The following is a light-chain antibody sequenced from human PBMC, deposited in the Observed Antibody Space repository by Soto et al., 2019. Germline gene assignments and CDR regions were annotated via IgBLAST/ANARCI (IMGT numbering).Light chain of an antibody. CDR2: QGN. J-gene: IGLJ1*01. V-gene: IGLV3-1*01. CDR1: KLGDKY. CDR3: QAWDSSHCV. Sequence: SYELTQPPSVSVSPGQTASITCSGDKLGDKYAGWYQQKPGQSPVLVIHQGNRRPSGIPERFSGSSSGSTATLTITDTQPMDEADYYCQAWDSSHCVFGTGTKVTVL.